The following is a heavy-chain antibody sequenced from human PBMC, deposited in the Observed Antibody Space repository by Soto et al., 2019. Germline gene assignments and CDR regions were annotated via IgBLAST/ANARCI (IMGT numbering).Heavy chain of an antibody. CDR3: ARSQGSSTSLEIYYYYYYGMDV. D-gene: IGHD2-2*01. Sequence: QVQLVQSGAEVKKPGSSVKVSCKASGGTFGSYAISWVRQAPGQGPEWMGGIIPITGTANYAQKFQGRVTITADESMSTASMQLSSLRSEDTAVYYCARSQGSSTSLEIYYYYYYGMDVWGQGTTVTVSS. J-gene: IGHJ6*02. CDR1: GGTFGSYA. CDR2: IIPITGTA. V-gene: IGHV1-69*01.